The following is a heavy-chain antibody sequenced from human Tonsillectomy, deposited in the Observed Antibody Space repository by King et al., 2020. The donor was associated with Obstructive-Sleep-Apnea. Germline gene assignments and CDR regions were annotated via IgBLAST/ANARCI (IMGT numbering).Heavy chain of an antibody. V-gene: IGHV3-30-3*01. Sequence: VQLVESGGGVVQPGRSLRLSCAASRFIFSSYSMHWVRRAPGKGLEWVAIISYDGNNKYYADSVKGRFTISRDNSKNTLFLQMNSLRTEDTAVYYCAKDRGYSFGYIDYYFDYGGQGTLVTVSS. CDR2: ISYDGNNK. D-gene: IGHD5-18*01. J-gene: IGHJ4*02. CDR3: AKDRGYSFGYIDYYFDY. CDR1: RFIFSSYS.